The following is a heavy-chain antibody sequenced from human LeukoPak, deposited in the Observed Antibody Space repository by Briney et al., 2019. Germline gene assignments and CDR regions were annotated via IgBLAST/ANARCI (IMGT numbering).Heavy chain of an antibody. Sequence: GASVKVSCKTSGFTFTSYGISWVRQAPGQGLEWVGWISGYNGNTNYAQKFRGRLTMTIDTSTTAAYMELRSLRSGDTAVYYCAKDRSSSAREDWGQGTLVTVSS. CDR3: AKDRSSSARED. V-gene: IGHV1-18*01. D-gene: IGHD6-13*01. J-gene: IGHJ4*02. CDR2: ISGYNGNT. CDR1: GFTFTSYG.